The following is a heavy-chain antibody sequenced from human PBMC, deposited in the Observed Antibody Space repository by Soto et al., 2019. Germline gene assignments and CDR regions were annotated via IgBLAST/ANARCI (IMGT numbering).Heavy chain of an antibody. J-gene: IGHJ4*02. CDR3: ARDTTWLRVRWGPDY. CDR1: GFTFSSYS. Sequence: EVQLVESGGGVVQPGGSLRLSCAASGFTFSSYSMNWVRQAPGKGLEWVSYISSSSSTIYYADSVKGRFTISRDNAKKTLYLQMNSLRAEDTAVYYCARDTTWLRVRWGPDYWGQGTLVTVSS. CDR2: ISSSSSTI. D-gene: IGHD5-12*01. V-gene: IGHV3-48*01.